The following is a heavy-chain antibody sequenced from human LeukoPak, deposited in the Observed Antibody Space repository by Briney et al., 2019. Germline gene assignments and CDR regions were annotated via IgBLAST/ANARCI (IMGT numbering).Heavy chain of an antibody. Sequence: GGSLRLSCAASGFTFSSYSMNWVRQAPGKGLEWVSYISSSSSTIYYADSVKGRFTISRDNAKNSLYLQMNSLRAEDTAVYYCANAQGTSFEASWGQGTLVTVSS. J-gene: IGHJ1*01. D-gene: IGHD2-2*01. CDR2: ISSSSSTI. V-gene: IGHV3-48*01. CDR1: GFTFSSYS. CDR3: ANAQGTSFEAS.